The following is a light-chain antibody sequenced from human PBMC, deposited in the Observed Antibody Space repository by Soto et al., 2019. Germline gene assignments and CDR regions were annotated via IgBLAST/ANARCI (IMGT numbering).Light chain of an antibody. J-gene: IGLJ1*01. CDR3: HSYDSSLGGSCV. Sequence: QSVLKQPPSVSGAPGQTVTISCSGSNSNIGAGYDVRWYQQLPGTAPKLLIYGHNSRPSGVPDRFSGSKSGTSASLAITGLQADDEADYYCHSYDSSLGGSCVFGSGTKLTV. V-gene: IGLV1-40*01. CDR2: GHN. CDR1: NSNIGAGYD.